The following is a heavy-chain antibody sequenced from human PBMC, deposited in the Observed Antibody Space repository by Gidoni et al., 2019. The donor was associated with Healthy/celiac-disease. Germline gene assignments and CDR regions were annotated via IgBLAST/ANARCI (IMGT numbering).Heavy chain of an antibody. Sequence: EVQLLESGGGLVQPGGSLRLSCAASGFTFSSYAMSWVRQAPGKGLEWVSAISGSGGSTYYADSVKCRFTISRDNSKNTLYLQMNSLRAEDTAVYYCAKDIGSSGWLNYWGQGTLVTVSS. J-gene: IGHJ4*02. CDR1: GFTFSSYA. V-gene: IGHV3-23*01. CDR3: AKDIGSSGWLNY. CDR2: ISGSGGST. D-gene: IGHD6-19*01.